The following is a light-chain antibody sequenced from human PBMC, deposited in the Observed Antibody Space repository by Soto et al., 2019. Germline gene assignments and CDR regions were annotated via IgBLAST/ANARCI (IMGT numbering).Light chain of an antibody. CDR1: SSDVGGYNY. CDR2: EVN. CDR3: SSYAGSSNV. V-gene: IGLV2-8*01. Sequence: QSALTQPPSASGSPGQSVAISCTGTSSDVGGYNYVSWYQQHPGKAPKLMIYEVNKRPSGVPDRFSGSKSGNTASLTVSVLQAEDEADYFCSSYAGSSNVFGTGTKLTV. J-gene: IGLJ1*01.